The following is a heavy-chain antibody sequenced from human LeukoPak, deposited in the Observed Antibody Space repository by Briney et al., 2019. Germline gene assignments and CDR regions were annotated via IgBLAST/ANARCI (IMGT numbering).Heavy chain of an antibody. CDR1: GFTFSSYS. D-gene: IGHD6-19*01. V-gene: IGHV3-21*01. CDR2: ISSSSSYK. Sequence: GGSLRLSCAASGFTFSSYSMNRVRQAPGKGLEWVSSISSSSSYKYYADSVKGRFTISRDKAKKSLYMQMNRLRAEDTAVYYCARGRIAVAGQEKIDYWGQGTLVTVSS. J-gene: IGHJ4*02. CDR3: ARGRIAVAGQEKIDY.